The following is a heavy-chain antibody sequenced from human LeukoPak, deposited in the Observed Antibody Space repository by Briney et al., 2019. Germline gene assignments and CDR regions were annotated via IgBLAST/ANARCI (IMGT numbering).Heavy chain of an antibody. CDR3: ARFVVGGWYEGDYYYYYYMDV. J-gene: IGHJ6*03. V-gene: IGHV1-18*01. Sequence: ASVKVSCKASGYTFTSYGISWVRQAPGQGLEWMGWISAYNGNTNYAQKLQGRVTMTTDTSTSTAYMELRSLRSDDTAVYYCARFVVGGWYEGDYYYYYYMDVWGKGTTVTVSS. CDR1: GYTFTSYG. D-gene: IGHD6-19*01. CDR2: ISAYNGNT.